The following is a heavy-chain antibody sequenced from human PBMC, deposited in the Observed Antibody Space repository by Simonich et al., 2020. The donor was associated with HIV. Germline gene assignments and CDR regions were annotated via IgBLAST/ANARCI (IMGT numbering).Heavy chain of an antibody. J-gene: IGHJ4*02. Sequence: QVQLVESWGGVVQPGRSLRLSCAASGFTYRSYAMQWARKGPGKGLEWVAVISNDGSNKYYADSVKVRFTISRDNSKNTLYLQMNSLRAEDTAVYYCASGGSISSVWADDYWGQGTLVTVSS. V-gene: IGHV3-30*07. CDR2: ISNDGSNK. CDR3: ASGGSISSVWADDY. D-gene: IGHD3-16*01. CDR1: GFTYRSYA.